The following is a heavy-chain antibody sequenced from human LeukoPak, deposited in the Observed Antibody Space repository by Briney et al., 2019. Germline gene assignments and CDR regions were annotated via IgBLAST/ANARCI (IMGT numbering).Heavy chain of an antibody. CDR3: ARDRSGYTQRTYGMDV. CDR2: ISYDGSNK. V-gene: IGHV3-30-3*01. J-gene: IGHJ6*02. D-gene: IGHD5-12*01. CDR1: GFTFSNYA. Sequence: RGSLRLSCAASGFTFSNYAMHWVRQAPGKGLEWVAVISYDGSNKYYADSVKGRFSISRDNSKNTLYLQMNSLRAEDTAVYYCARDRSGYTQRTYGMDVWGQGTTVTVSS.